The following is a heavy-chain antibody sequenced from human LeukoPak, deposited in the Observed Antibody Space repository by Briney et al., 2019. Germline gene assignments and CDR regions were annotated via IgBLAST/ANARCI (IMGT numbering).Heavy chain of an antibody. V-gene: IGHV4-38-2*01. J-gene: IGHJ4*02. Sequence: SETLSLTCAVSGYSISSGYYWGWIRQPPGKGLEWIGSIYHSGSTYHNPSLKSRVTISVDTSKNQFSLKLSSVTAADTAVYYCARGDTGQNFDYWGQGTLVTVSS. D-gene: IGHD2-8*02. CDR3: ARGDTGQNFDY. CDR1: GYSISSGYY. CDR2: IYHSGST.